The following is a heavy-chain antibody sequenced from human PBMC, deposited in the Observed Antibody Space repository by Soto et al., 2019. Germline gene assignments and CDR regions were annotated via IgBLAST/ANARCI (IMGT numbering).Heavy chain of an antibody. CDR2: IWYDGSNK. V-gene: IGHV3-33*01. CDR3: AREADSSVHDAFDL. Sequence: GGSLRLSCAASGFTFSSYGMHWVRQAPGKGLEWVAVIWYDGSNKYYADSVKGRFTISRDNSKNTLYLQMNSLRAEDTAVYYCAREADSSVHDAFDLWGQGTMVTVSS. J-gene: IGHJ3*01. CDR1: GFTFSSYG. D-gene: IGHD3-22*01.